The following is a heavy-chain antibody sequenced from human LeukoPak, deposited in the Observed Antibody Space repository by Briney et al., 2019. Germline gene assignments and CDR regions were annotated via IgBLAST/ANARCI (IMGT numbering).Heavy chain of an antibody. J-gene: IGHJ5*02. V-gene: IGHV3-7*01. Sequence: GGSLRLSCAASGFTFSTYWMSWVRQAPGKGLEWVANINQDGSEKYYVDSVKGRFTISRDNAKNSVYLQMNSLRGEDTAVYYCAIVRSNWFDPWGQGTLVTVSS. CDR2: INQDGSEK. CDR1: GFTFSTYW. CDR3: AIVRSNWFDP.